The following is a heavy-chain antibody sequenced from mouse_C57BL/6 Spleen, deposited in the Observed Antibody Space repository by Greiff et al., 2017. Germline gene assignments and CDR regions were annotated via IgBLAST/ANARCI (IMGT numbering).Heavy chain of an antibody. Sequence: QVQLQQPGAELVRPGSSVKLSCKASGYTFTSYWMHWVKQRPIQGLEWIGNIDPSDSDTHYNQKFKDKATLTVDKSSSTAYMQLSSLTSEDSAVYYCAVCYGNRFAYWGQGTLVTVSA. V-gene: IGHV1-52*01. CDR2: IDPSDSDT. J-gene: IGHJ3*01. CDR3: AVCYGNRFAY. CDR1: GYTFTSYW. D-gene: IGHD2-1*01.